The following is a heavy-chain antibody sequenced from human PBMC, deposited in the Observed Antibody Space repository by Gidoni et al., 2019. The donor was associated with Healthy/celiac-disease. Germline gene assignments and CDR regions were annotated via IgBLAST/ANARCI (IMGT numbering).Heavy chain of an antibody. CDR1: GVTFSSDS. Sequence: EVQLGESGGGLVKPGGYLSLSCAASGVTFSSDSMPWVRQAPGKGLEWVSSISSSSSYIYYADSVKGRFTISRDNAKHSLYLQMNSLRAEDTAVYYCARDEGIVVVTADAGDAFDIWGQGTMVTVSS. CDR2: ISSSSSYI. CDR3: ARDEGIVVVTADAGDAFDI. D-gene: IGHD2-21*02. J-gene: IGHJ3*02. V-gene: IGHV3-21*01.